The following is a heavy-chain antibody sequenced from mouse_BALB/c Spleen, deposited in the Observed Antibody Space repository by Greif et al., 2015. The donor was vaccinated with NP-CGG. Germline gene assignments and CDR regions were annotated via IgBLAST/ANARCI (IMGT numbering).Heavy chain of an antibody. CDR2: ILPGSGRT. CDR3: ARRYYDYRDAMDC. D-gene: IGHD2-4*01. J-gene: IGHJ4*01. Sequence: LVESGAELMKPGASVKISCKATGYTFSSYWLEWVKQRPGHGLEWIGEILPGSGRTNYNEKFKGKATFTADTSSNTAYMHLSSMTSADSAVDCCARRYYDYRDAMDCWGQGTSVTVSS. V-gene: IGHV1-9*01. CDR1: GYTFSSYW.